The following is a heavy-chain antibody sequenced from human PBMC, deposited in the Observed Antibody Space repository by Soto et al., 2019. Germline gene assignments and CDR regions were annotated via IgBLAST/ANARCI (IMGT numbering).Heavy chain of an antibody. J-gene: IGHJ5*02. CDR1: GASTAIYY. CDR3: VRDRLNWFDP. Sequence: PSETLSLTCNVSGASTAIYYWSWIRQSAGKGLEWIGSIYTTGNINYNPSLRSRVTMSRDSSTNQVFLKLTSVTAADTAVYYCVRDRLNWFDPWGQGVLVTVSS. V-gene: IGHV4-4*07. CDR2: IYTTGNI.